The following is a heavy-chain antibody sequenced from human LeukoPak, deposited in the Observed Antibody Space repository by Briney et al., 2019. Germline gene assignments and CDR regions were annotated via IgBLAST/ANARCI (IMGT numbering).Heavy chain of an antibody. Sequence: SVGSLRLSCAASGFTVSSNSMTWVRQAPGKGLEWVSVIYSGGSTSYADSVKGRFTISRDNSKNTLYLQMNSLRVEDTAVYYCAIEKSASVDYWGRGTLVTVSS. J-gene: IGHJ4*02. CDR3: AIEKSASVDY. CDR2: IYSGGST. CDR1: GFTVSSNS. V-gene: IGHV3-66*01.